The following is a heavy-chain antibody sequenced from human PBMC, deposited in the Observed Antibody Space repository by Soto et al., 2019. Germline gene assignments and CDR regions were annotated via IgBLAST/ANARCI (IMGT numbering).Heavy chain of an antibody. CDR3: ARELTMYVVGGWRYTGMDV. CDR1: GFFFSNFF. J-gene: IGHJ6*01. V-gene: IGHV3-11*01. Sequence: QAQVLESGGGLVTPGGTLTLSCSGSGFFFSNFFATWLRHSPPKGLEWLSSISHSGAKIYYADSVRGRFTISRETAWGTVQLHRTKIRVEDSGVYFCARELTMYVVGGWRYTGMDVWGPGTPVAVSS. D-gene: IGHD2-15*01. CDR2: ISHSGAKI.